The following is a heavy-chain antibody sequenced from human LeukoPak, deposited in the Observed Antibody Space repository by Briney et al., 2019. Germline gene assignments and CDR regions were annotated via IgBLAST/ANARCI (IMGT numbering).Heavy chain of an antibody. CDR2: ISSNGGST. Sequence: PGGSLRLSCSASGFTFSRYAMHWVRQAPGKGLEYVSGISSNGGSTYYADSVKGRFTISRDNSKNTLYLQMSSLRAEDTAVYYCARSDYGANGGYYYYGMDVWGRGTTVTVS. D-gene: IGHD4-17*01. CDR3: ARSDYGANGGYYYYGMDV. CDR1: GFTFSRYA. V-gene: IGHV3-64D*06. J-gene: IGHJ6*02.